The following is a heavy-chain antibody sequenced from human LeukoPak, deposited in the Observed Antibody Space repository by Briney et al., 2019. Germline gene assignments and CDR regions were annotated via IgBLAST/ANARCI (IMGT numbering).Heavy chain of an antibody. V-gene: IGHV4-59*01. CDR2: FHYSGSN. Sequence: SETLSLTCTVSGGSITSYYWTWLRQSPGKGLEWIGYFHYSGSNKYNTSLNSRLSISGDTSKNQVFLKLSSVTAADTAVYYCARMPGSGSYYYYYYYYMDVWGKGTTVTVSS. CDR1: GGSITSYY. D-gene: IGHD3-10*01. J-gene: IGHJ6*03. CDR3: ARMPGSGSYYYYYYYYMDV.